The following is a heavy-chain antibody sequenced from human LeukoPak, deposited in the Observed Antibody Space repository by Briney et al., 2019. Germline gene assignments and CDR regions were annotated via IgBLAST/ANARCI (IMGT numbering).Heavy chain of an antibody. CDR2: INPNSGGT. CDR1: GYTFTGCY. D-gene: IGHD3-10*01. Sequence: ASVKVSCKASGYTFTGCYMHWVRQAPGQGLEWMGWINPNSGGTNYAQKFQGRVTMTRDTSISTAYMELSRLRSDDTAVYYCARGDRVRASARVSYWGQGTLVTVSS. J-gene: IGHJ4*02. V-gene: IGHV1-2*02. CDR3: ARGDRVRASARVSY.